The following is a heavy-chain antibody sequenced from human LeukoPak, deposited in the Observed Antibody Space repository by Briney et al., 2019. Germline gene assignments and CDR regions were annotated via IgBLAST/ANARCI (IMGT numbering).Heavy chain of an antibody. V-gene: IGHV3-23*01. CDR1: GFTFSSYA. CDR3: AKGDYGDYARFDP. D-gene: IGHD4-17*01. Sequence: PGGSLRLSCAASGFTFSSYAMSWVRQAPGKELEWVSYLNGNGGGTYYSDFVKGRFTISRDNSKNTLYLQMNSLRAEDTAVYYCAKGDYGDYARFDPWGQGTLVTVSS. CDR2: LNGNGGGT. J-gene: IGHJ5*02.